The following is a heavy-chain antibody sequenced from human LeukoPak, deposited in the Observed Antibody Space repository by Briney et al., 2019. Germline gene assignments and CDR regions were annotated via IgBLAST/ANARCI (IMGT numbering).Heavy chain of an antibody. CDR3: AKDISAGNRGLFDY. CDR1: GFTFDDYA. D-gene: IGHD7-27*01. V-gene: IGHV3-9*01. CDR2: ISWNSGSI. J-gene: IGHJ4*02. Sequence: GGSLRLSCAASGFTFDDYAMHWVRQAPGKGPEWVSGISWNSGSIGYADSVKGRFTISRDNAKNSLYLQMNSLRAEDTALYYCAKDISAGNRGLFDYWGQGTLVTVSS.